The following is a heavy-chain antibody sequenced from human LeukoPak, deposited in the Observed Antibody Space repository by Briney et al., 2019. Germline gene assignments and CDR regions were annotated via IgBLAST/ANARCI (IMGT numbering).Heavy chain of an antibody. CDR2: ILYDGSTK. J-gene: IGHJ4*02. CDR1: GSTLSSYA. Sequence: PAGSLTLSCPTSGSTLSSYAMRWVRQAPGQELDWVGVILYDGSTKYYADSVKGRFTISRDNSKHTLYLQMNSLRAEDTAVYYCARDFSRWEHYYDSSGVDYWGQGTLVTVSS. D-gene: IGHD3-22*01. V-gene: IGHV3-30*01. CDR3: ARDFSRWEHYYDSSGVDY.